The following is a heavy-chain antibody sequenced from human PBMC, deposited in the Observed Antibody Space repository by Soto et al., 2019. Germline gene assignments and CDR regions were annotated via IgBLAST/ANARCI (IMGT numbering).Heavy chain of an antibody. Sequence: QVRLQESGPGLVKPSGTLSLTCAVSGGSISSTNWWSWVRQTPGKGLEWIGEIHHSGSTNYNPALTRRVAISVDQSTTHFSLHLSSVTAADTAVYYCARGVRVAFDSWGQGTLGTVSS. CDR2: IHHSGST. V-gene: IGHV4-4*02. J-gene: IGHJ4*02. D-gene: IGHD2-15*01. CDR1: GGSISSTNW. CDR3: ARGVRVAFDS.